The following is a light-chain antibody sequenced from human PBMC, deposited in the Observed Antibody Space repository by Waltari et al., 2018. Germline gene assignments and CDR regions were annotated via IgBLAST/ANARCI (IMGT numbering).Light chain of an antibody. J-gene: IGKJ1*01. Sequence: ERATLSCRASQSVSRTLAWYQQKPGQAPRLLIYDASSRATGIPDRFSGSGSGTDFSLTITRLEPEDFAVYYCQHYVSLPVTFGQGTKVEIK. V-gene: IGKV3-20*01. CDR3: QHYVSLPVT. CDR1: QSVSRT. CDR2: DAS.